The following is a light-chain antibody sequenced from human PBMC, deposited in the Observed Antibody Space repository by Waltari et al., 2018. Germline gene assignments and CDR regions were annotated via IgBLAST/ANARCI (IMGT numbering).Light chain of an antibody. CDR2: AVT. CDR3: SSYAGGSSLM. Sequence: QSALTQPPSASGSPGQSITIYCTAISTDDEGYDPVFWYQQHPGKAPKLLIYAVTKRPSGVPDRFSGSKSDNTASLAVSGLQAEDEADYYCSSYAGGSSLMFGGGTKLTVL. CDR1: STDDEGYDP. J-gene: IGLJ3*02. V-gene: IGLV2-8*01.